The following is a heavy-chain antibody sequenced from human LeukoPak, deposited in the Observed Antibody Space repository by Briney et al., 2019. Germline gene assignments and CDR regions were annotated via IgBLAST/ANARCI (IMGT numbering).Heavy chain of an antibody. D-gene: IGHD5-18*01. CDR3: ARGTSDTAMVFY. J-gene: IGHJ4*02. Sequence: PGGSLRLSCAASGVTFSSYSMNWVRQAPGKGLEWVSSISSSSSYIYYADSVKGRFTISRDNAKNSLYLQMNSLRAEDTAVYYCARGTSDTAMVFYWGQGTLVTVSS. CDR1: GVTFSSYS. V-gene: IGHV3-21*01. CDR2: ISSSSSYI.